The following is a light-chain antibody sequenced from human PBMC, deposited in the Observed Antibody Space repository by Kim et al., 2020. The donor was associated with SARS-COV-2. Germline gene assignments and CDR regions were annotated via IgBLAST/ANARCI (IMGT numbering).Light chain of an antibody. CDR3: QVWDNYTGV. Sequence: SYELTQPLSVSVALGQTARVTCGGNNIGSKNVHWYHQKPGQAPVLVIYRDTNRPSGIPERFSGSNSGNTATLTISRAQVGDEADYYCQVWDNYTGVFGGGTKLT. V-gene: IGLV3-9*01. CDR1: NIGSKN. CDR2: RDT. J-gene: IGLJ3*02.